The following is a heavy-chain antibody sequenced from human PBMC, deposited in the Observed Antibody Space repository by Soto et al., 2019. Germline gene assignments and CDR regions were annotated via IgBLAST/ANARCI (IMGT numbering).Heavy chain of an antibody. D-gene: IGHD2-2*02. CDR3: AKVFVVPAAIAYYYYYGMDV. CDR1: GFTFSSYG. J-gene: IGHJ6*02. V-gene: IGHV3-30*18. CDR2: ISYDGSNK. Sequence: QVQLVESGGGVVQPGRSLRLSCAASGFTFSSYGMHWVRQAPGKGLEWVADISYDGSNKYYADSVKGRFTISRDNSKNTLYLKMNSLRAEDTAVYYCAKVFVVPAAIAYYYYYGMDVWGQGTTVTVSS.